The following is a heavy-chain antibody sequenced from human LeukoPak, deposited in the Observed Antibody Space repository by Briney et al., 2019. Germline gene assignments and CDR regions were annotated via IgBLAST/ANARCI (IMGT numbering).Heavy chain of an antibody. CDR2: ISSSSSYI. J-gene: IGHJ6*02. D-gene: IGHD3-16*01. CDR1: GFTFGDYA. Sequence: GGSLRLSCTASGFTFGDYAMSWFRQAPGKGLEWVSSISSSSSYIYYADSVKGRFTISRDNAKNSLYLQMNSLRAEDTAVYYCARDPNPIFYYYGMDVWGQGTTVTVSS. CDR3: ARDPNPIFYYYGMDV. V-gene: IGHV3-21*01.